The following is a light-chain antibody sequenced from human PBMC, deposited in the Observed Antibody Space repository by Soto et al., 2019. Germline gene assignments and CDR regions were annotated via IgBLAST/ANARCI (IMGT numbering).Light chain of an antibody. J-gene: IGKJ2*03. CDR2: GAS. V-gene: IGKV1-16*01. CDR1: QGVENY. Sequence: DIQMAQSPSSLSASVGDKVTITCRTSQGVENYLAWFQKKPGKAPKSLIYGASSLQSGVPSRFSGSGSGTYFTFTISSLQPEDFATYYCQQYYGYPHSFGQGTKVDIK. CDR3: QQYYGYPHS.